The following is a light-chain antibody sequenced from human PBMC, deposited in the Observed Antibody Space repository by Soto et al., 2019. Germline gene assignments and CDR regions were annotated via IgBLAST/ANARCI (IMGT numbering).Light chain of an antibody. CDR1: ASDIGRYHY. V-gene: IGLV2-8*01. Sequence: QSALTQPPSASGSPGQSVTISCIGTASDIGRYHYVSWYQHHPGKAPKLIIYEVTQRPSGVPDRFSCSKSGNTASLTVSGLQADDEADYSCNSYVGSNNYVFGTGTKLTVL. CDR2: EVT. CDR3: NSYVGSNNYV. J-gene: IGLJ1*01.